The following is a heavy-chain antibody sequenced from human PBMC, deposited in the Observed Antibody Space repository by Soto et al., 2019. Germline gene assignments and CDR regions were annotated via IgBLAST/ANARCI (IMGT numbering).Heavy chain of an antibody. D-gene: IGHD2-21*01. J-gene: IGHJ4*02. CDR1: GGSISDGAYY. CDR3: ASGLSGDKVDQ. Sequence: QVQLQESGPGLVKPSQTLSLTCTVSGGSISDGAYYWSWIRQPPGKGLEWIGHIYDSGNTYNNPSLKIRLTISEDTSKNHFSPNLNSVTAADTAVYYCASGLSGDKVDQWGQGTLVTVSS. CDR2: IYDSGNT. V-gene: IGHV4-30-4*01.